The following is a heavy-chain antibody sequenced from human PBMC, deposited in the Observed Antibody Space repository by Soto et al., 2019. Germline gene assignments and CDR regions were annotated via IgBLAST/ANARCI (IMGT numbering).Heavy chain of an antibody. V-gene: IGHV3-30*18. CDR2: ISYDGSYK. Sequence: QVQLVESGGGVVQPGRSLRLSCAAAGFTFSSYGIHWVCQAPGKGLERVAVISYDGSYKYYADSVKGRFTISRDNSKNTLYLHMNSLRAEDTAVYYFAKWNGGLDYWGQGTLVTVSS. J-gene: IGHJ4*02. D-gene: IGHD3-16*01. CDR1: GFTFSSYG. CDR3: AKWNGGLDY.